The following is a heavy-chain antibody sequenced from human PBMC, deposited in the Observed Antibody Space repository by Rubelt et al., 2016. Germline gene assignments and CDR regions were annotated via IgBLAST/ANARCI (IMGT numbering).Heavy chain of an antibody. CDR1: GGSISSSSYY. CDR3: ARDRLGVGATA. CDR2: IYYTGTT. V-gene: IGHV4-61*05. Sequence: QLQLQESGPGLVKPSETLSLTCTVSGGSISSSSYYWGWIRQPPGKGLEWIGYIYYTGTTSYSPSLKGRLTISVDTSKNQFALKLSAVTAADTAVDYCARDRLGVGATAWGQGTLVTVSS. D-gene: IGHD1-26*01. J-gene: IGHJ5*02.